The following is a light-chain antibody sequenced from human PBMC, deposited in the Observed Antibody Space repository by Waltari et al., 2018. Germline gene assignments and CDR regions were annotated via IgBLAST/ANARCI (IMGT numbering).Light chain of an antibody. V-gene: IGLV2-8*01. CDR3: SSYADNTLV. CDR2: EVS. J-gene: IGLJ3*02. CDR1: SSDY. Sequence: TQPPSASGSPGQSVTISCTGTSSDYVSWFQHHPGKAPKLMIYEVSKRPSGVPDRFSGSKSGNTASLTVSGLQADDEAHYYCSSYADNTLVFGGGTKLTV.